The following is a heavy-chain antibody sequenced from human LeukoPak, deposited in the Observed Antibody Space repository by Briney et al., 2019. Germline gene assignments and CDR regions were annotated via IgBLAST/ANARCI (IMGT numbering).Heavy chain of an antibody. D-gene: IGHD5-18*01. J-gene: IGHJ6*02. V-gene: IGHV4-4*07. CDR3: ARSGYSYGSHYGMDV. CDR1: GGSISSYY. Sequence: SETLSLTCTVSGGSISSYYWSWIRQPAGKGLEWIGRIYTSGSTNYNPSLKSRVTMSVDTSKNQFSLKLSSVAAADTAVYYCARSGYSYGSHYGMDVWGQGTTVTVSS. CDR2: IYTSGST.